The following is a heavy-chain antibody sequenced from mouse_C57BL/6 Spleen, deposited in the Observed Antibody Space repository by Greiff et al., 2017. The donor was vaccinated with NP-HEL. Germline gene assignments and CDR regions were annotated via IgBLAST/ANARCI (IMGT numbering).Heavy chain of an antibody. V-gene: IGHV1-55*01. D-gene: IGHD2-5*01. CDR3: AKGDSNYGNY. Sequence: VKLMESGAELVKPGASVKMSCKASGYTFTSYWITWVKQRPGQGLEWIGDIYPGSGSTNYNEKFKSKATLTVDTSSSTAYMQLSSLTSEDSAVYYCAKGDSNYGNYWGQGTTLTVSS. CDR1: GYTFTSYW. J-gene: IGHJ2*01. CDR2: IYPGSGST.